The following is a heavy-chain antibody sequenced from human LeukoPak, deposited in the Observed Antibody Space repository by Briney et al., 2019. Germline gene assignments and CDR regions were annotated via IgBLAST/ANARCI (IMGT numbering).Heavy chain of an antibody. Sequence: ASVKVSCKASGYTFTGYYIHRVRQAPGQGLEWMGWINPNSGDTNYAQKFQGRVTMTGDTSISTAYMELSRLGSDDTAVYYCARDHYGSGSYYQGYWGQGTLVTVSS. V-gene: IGHV1-2*02. D-gene: IGHD3-10*01. CDR3: ARDHYGSGSYYQGY. J-gene: IGHJ4*02. CDR2: INPNSGDT. CDR1: GYTFTGYY.